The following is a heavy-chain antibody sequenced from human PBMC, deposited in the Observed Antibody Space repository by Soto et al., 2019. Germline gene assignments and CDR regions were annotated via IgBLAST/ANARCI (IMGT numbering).Heavy chain of an antibody. Sequence: QVQLVESGGGVVQPGRSLRLSCAASGFTFSSYGMHWVRQAPGKGLEWVAVISYDGSNKYYADSVKGRFTISRDNSKNTLYLQMNSLRAEDTAVYYGAKDQWELQYSFDYWGQGTLVTVAS. V-gene: IGHV3-30*18. J-gene: IGHJ4*02. CDR2: ISYDGSNK. CDR3: AKDQWELQYSFDY. CDR1: GFTFSSYG. D-gene: IGHD1-26*01.